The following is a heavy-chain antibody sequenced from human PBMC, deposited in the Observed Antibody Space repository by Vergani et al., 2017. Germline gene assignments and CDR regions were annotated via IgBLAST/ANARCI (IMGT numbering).Heavy chain of an antibody. J-gene: IGHJ3*02. CDR2: ISYDGSNK. D-gene: IGHD3-22*01. V-gene: IGHV3-30-3*01. CDR1: GFTFSSYA. CDR3: ARVGSFADYYDSPDAFDI. Sequence: QVQLVESGGGVVQPGRSLRLSCAASGFTFSSYAMHWVRQAPGKGLEWVAVISYDGSNKYYADSVKGRFTISRDNSKNTLYLQMNSLRAEDTAVYYCARVGSFADYYDSPDAFDIWGQGTMVTVSS.